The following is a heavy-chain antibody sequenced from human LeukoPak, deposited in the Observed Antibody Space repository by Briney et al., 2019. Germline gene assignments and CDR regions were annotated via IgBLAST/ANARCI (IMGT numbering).Heavy chain of an antibody. CDR2: INPNSGGT. D-gene: IGHD5-12*01. CDR3: ARDHPDIVATISPTPYYYYYGMDV. V-gene: IGHV1-2*02. CDR1: GYTFTGYY. Sequence: ASVKVSFKASGYTFTGYYMHWVRQAPGQGLEWMGWINPNSGGTNYAQKFQGRVTMTRDTSISTAYMELSGLRSDDTAVYYCARDHPDIVATISPTPYYYYYGMDVWGQGTTVTVSS. J-gene: IGHJ6*02.